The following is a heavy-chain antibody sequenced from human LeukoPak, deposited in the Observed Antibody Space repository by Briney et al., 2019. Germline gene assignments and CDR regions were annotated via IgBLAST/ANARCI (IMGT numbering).Heavy chain of an antibody. CDR1: GGSFSGYY. CDR3: ARHARSGWYDYYYMDV. V-gene: IGHV4-34*01. Sequence: PSETLSLTCAVYGGSFSGYYWGWIRQPPGKGLEWIGEINHSGSTNYNPSLKSRVTISVDTSKNQFSLKLSSVTAADTAVYYCARHARSGWYDYYYMDVWGKGTTVTISS. J-gene: IGHJ6*03. CDR2: INHSGST. D-gene: IGHD6-19*01.